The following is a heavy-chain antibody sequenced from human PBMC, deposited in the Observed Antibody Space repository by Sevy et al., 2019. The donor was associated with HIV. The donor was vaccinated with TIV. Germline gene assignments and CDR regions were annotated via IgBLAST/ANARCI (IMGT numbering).Heavy chain of an antibody. CDR3: AKGIAAAGYYFDY. J-gene: IGHJ4*02. V-gene: IGHV3-30*18. Sequence: GGSLRLSCAASGFTFSSYGMHWVRQAPGKGLEWVAVISYDGSNKYYADSVKGRFTISRDNSKNSLYLQMNGLRAEDTAVYYGAKGIAAAGYYFDYWGQGTLVTVSS. CDR1: GFTFSSYG. D-gene: IGHD6-13*01. CDR2: ISYDGSNK.